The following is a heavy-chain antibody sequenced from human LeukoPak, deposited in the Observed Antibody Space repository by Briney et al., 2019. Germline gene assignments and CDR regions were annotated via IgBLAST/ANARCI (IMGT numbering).Heavy chain of an antibody. D-gene: IGHD3-16*01. V-gene: IGHV3-7*01. CDR2: IKQDGSEK. Sequence: GGSLRLSCAASGFTFSSYWMSWVRQAPGKGLEWVANIKQDGSEKYYVDSVKGRFTISRDNAKNTLYLQMSSLRAEDTAVYYCARVASITFGGVMVIDEYFQHWGQGTLVTVSS. J-gene: IGHJ1*01. CDR1: GFTFSSYW. CDR3: ARVASITFGGVMVIDEYFQH.